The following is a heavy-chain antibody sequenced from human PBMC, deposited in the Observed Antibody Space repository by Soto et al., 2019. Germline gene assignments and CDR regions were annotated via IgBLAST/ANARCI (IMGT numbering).Heavy chain of an antibody. V-gene: IGHV3-64*01. D-gene: IGHD2-2*01. CDR3: ARDKEDCSSTSCPNRYYYYYMDV. CDR1: GFTFSSYA. J-gene: IGHJ6*03. Sequence: GGSRRLSCAASGFTFSSYAMHWVRQAPGKGLEYVSAISSNGGSTYYANSVKGRFTISRDNSKNTLYLQMGSLRAEDMAVYYCARDKEDCSSTSCPNRYYYYYMDVCGKGTTVTVSS. CDR2: ISSNGGST.